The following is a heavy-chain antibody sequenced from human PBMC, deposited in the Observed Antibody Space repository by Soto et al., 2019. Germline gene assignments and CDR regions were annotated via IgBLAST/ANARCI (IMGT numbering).Heavy chain of an antibody. Sequence: GASVKVSCKASGGTFSSYAISWVRRAPGKGLEWMGGFDPEDGETIYAQKFQGRVTMTEDTSTDTAYMELSSLRSEDTAVYYCATDRSGYYYDAPGYWGQGTLVTVSS. D-gene: IGHD3-22*01. CDR2: FDPEDGET. CDR1: GGTFSSYA. V-gene: IGHV1-24*01. J-gene: IGHJ4*02. CDR3: ATDRSGYYYDAPGY.